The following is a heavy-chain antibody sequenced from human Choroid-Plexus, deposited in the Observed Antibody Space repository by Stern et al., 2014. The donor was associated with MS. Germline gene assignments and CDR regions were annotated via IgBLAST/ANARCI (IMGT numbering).Heavy chain of an antibody. CDR1: GFTFGSCA. CDR3: AKDRQYLTYFFDH. D-gene: IGHD2/OR15-2a*01. V-gene: IGHV3-30*18. J-gene: IGHJ5*02. Sequence: VQLLESGGGVVQPGRPLRLSCVASGFTFGSCAMHWVRQAPGKGLEWVAGVSYDGSNKYYADSVKGRFTISRDNSQNTLYMQMSSLRPEDTAVYYYAKDRQYLTYFFDHWGQGSLVTVSS. CDR2: VSYDGSNK.